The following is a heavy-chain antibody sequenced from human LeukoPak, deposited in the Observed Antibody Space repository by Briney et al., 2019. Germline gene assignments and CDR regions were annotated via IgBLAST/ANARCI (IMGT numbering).Heavy chain of an antibody. CDR3: ARAGGQWTGIDF. CDR1: GGSFSGYY. D-gene: IGHD6-19*01. J-gene: IGHJ4*02. V-gene: IGHV4-34*01. CDR2: INHSGST. Sequence: SETLSLTCAVYGGSFSGYYWSWIRQPPGKGLEWIGEINHSGSTNYNPSLKSRVTISVDTSKNQFSLKLSSVTAADTAVYYCARAGGQWTGIDFWGQGTLVTVFS.